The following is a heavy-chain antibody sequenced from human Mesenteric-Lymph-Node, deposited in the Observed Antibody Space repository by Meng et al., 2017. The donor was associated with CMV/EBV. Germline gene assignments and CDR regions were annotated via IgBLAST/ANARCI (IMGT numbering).Heavy chain of an antibody. CDR3: AKDFYGSGNYFPDF. CDR2: IFAGGSST. D-gene: IGHD3-10*01. CDR1: GFTFSNYA. V-gene: IGHV3-23*03. J-gene: IGHJ4*02. Sequence: GESLKISCAASGFTFSNYAMSWVHQAPGKGLEWVSLIFAGGSSTSYADSVKGRFSISRDDSKKTLFLQMNSLRAEDTAIYYCAKDFYGSGNYFPDFWGQGTLVTVSS.